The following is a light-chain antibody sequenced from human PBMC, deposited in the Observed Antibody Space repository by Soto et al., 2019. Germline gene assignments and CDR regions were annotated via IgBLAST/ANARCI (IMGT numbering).Light chain of an antibody. CDR1: QSISSN. V-gene: IGKV1-39*01. Sequence: DIQMTQSPSSLPASVGDRVTITCRASQSISSNLNWYQQRPGKAPELLIFAASSLQSGVPSRFSGSGSGTDFTLTNSSLQPADFAPYYCQQSYSTPFTFGPGTKVDLK. J-gene: IGKJ3*01. CDR2: AAS. CDR3: QQSYSTPFT.